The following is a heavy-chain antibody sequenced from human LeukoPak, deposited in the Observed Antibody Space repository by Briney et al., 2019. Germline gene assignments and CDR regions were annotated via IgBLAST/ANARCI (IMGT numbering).Heavy chain of an antibody. V-gene: IGHV3-23*01. CDR3: AKGPLVVVPAAIEGIFDY. D-gene: IGHD2-2*01. J-gene: IGHJ4*02. CDR2: ISGSGGST. Sequence: GGSLRLSCAASGFTFSSYAMSWVRQAPGKGLEWVSAISGSGGSTYYADSVKGRFTISRDNSKNTLYLQMNSLRAEDTAVYYCAKGPLVVVPAAIEGIFDYWGQGTLVTVSS. CDR1: GFTFSSYA.